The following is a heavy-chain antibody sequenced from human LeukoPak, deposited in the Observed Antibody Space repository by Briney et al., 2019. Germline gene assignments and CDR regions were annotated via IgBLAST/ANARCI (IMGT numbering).Heavy chain of an antibody. J-gene: IGHJ4*02. Sequence: PGGSLRLSCAASGFTFSSYGMHWVRQAPGKGLEWVAVISYDGSNKYYADSVKGRFTISRDNSKNTLYLQMNSLRAEDTAVYYCAKWGASSGRYPGDDYFDYWGQGTLVTVSS. V-gene: IGHV3-30*18. CDR3: AKWGASSGRYPGDDYFDY. CDR2: ISYDGSNK. D-gene: IGHD6-19*01. CDR1: GFTFSSYG.